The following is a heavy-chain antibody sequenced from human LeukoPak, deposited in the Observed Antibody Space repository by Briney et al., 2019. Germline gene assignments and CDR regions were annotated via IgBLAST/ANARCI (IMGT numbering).Heavy chain of an antibody. V-gene: IGHV3-64*01. CDR2: ITSNGGNT. CDR1: GFTFSSYA. CDR3: ARVGSWDAFDI. D-gene: IGHD1-26*01. J-gene: IGHJ3*02. Sequence: GGSLRLSCAASGFTFSSYAMHWVRQAPGKGPEYVSAITSNGGNTYYANSVKGRFTISRDNSKNTLYLQMGSLRAEDMAVYYYARVGSWDAFDIWGQGTMVTVSS.